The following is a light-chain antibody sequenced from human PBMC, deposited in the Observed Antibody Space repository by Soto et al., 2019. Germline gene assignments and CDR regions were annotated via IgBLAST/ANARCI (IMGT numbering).Light chain of an antibody. CDR1: SSNIGAGYD. CDR3: QSYDSTLSARYV. J-gene: IGLJ1*01. CDR2: ANI. Sequence: QSVLTQPPSVSGAPGQRVTISCTGSSSNIGAGYDVHWYQQRPGAAPKLLISANINRPSGVPDRFSGSKSGTSASLAITGLLADDEGDYYCQSYDSTLSARYVFGTGTKVTVL. V-gene: IGLV1-40*01.